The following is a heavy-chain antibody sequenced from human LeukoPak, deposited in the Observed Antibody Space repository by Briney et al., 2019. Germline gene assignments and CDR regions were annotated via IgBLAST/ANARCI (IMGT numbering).Heavy chain of an antibody. Sequence: PSETLSLTCNVSGVSISSSSYYWGWIRQPPGKGLEWIGSIYSSGSTYYNSSLKSRVTISIDTSKNQVSLKMSSVTAADTAVYYCAKSGGYSLIDYWGQGTLVTVSS. CDR2: IYSSGST. CDR3: AKSGGYSLIDY. J-gene: IGHJ4*01. D-gene: IGHD6-25*01. CDR1: GVSISSSSYY. V-gene: IGHV4-39*01.